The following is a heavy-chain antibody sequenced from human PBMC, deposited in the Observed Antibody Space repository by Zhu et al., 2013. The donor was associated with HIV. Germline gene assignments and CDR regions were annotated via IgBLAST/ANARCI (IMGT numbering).Heavy chain of an antibody. D-gene: IGHD3-3*01. CDR3: ARGKRDNDFWSGYYFDY. J-gene: IGHJ4*02. Sequence: QVQLVQSGAEVKKPGASVKVSCKASGYTFTGYYMHWVRQAPGQGLEWMGWINPNNSATNYAQRFQGRVTMTRDTSISTAYMELTRLRSDDTAVYYCARGKRDNDFWSGYYFDYWGQGTLVTVSS. CDR2: INPNNSAT. V-gene: IGHV1-2*02. CDR1: GYTFTGYY.